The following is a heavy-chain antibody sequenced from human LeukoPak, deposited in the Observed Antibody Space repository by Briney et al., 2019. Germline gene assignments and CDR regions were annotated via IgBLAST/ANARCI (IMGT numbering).Heavy chain of an antibody. J-gene: IGHJ4*02. V-gene: IGHV4-59*08. CDR2: IYYSGST. CDR1: GGSISSYC. Sequence: SETLSLTCTVSGGSISSYCWSWIRQPPGKGLEWIGYIYYSGSTNYNPSLKSRVTISVDTSKNQFSLKLSSVTAADTAVYYCARTYLLYYFDYWGQGTLVTVSS. CDR3: ARTYLLYYFDY.